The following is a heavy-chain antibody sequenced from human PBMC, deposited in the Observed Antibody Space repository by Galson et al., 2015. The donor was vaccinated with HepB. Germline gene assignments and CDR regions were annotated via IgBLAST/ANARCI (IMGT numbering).Heavy chain of an antibody. J-gene: IGHJ6*02. D-gene: IGHD5/OR15-5a*01. V-gene: IGHV3-7*03. CDR3: ARVESVHYYYAMDV. Sequence: SLRLSCAASEFTVSGYWMSWVRQAPGKGLEWVANIKQDGSEKYYVDSVKGRFTISRDNAKNSVFLQMDSLRADDTAVYYCARVESVHYYYAMDVWGQGTTVTVSS. CDR1: EFTVSGYW. CDR2: IKQDGSEK.